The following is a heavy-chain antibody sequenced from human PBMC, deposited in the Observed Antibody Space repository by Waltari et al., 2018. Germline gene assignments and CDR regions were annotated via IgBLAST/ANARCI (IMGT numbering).Heavy chain of an antibody. CDR2: ISSSSSYI. Sequence: FSSYSMNWVRQAPGKGLEWVSSISSSSSYIYYADSVKGRFTISRDNAKNSLYLQMNSLRAEDTAVYYCAREHYDFWKGPLGYWGQGTLVTVSS. V-gene: IGHV3-21*01. CDR1: FSSYS. D-gene: IGHD3-3*01. J-gene: IGHJ4*02. CDR3: AREHYDFWKGPLGY.